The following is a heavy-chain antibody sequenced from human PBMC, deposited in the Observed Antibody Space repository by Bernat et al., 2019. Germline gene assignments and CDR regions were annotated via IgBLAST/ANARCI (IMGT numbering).Heavy chain of an antibody. D-gene: IGHD6-19*01. Sequence: QVQLVESGGGVVQPGRSLRLSCAVSGFTFSSYGMHWVRQAPGKGLEWVAVISYDGSNKYYAESVKGRFTISRDNSKNTLYLQMNSLRAEDTAVYYCAKAEEQWLGEYFQHWGQGTLVTVSS. J-gene: IGHJ1*01. V-gene: IGHV3-30*18. CDR1: GFTFSSYG. CDR3: AKAEEQWLGEYFQH. CDR2: ISYDGSNK.